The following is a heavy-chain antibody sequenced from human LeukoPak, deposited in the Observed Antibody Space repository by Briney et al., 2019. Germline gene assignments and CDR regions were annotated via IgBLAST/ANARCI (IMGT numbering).Heavy chain of an antibody. V-gene: IGHV3-23*01. CDR1: GFTFSSYA. D-gene: IGHD5-12*01. J-gene: IGHJ4*02. CDR2: ISGGSDTT. CDR3: ARGGYSFDY. Sequence: GGSLRLSCAASGFTFSSYAMSWVRQAPGKGLQWVSAISGGSDTTHYADAVKGRFTVSRDNSKNSLYLQMNSLRVEDTAVYYCARGGYSFDYLGQGTLVTVSS.